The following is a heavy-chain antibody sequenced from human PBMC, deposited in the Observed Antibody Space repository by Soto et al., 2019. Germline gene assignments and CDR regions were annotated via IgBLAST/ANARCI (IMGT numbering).Heavy chain of an antibody. CDR3: TTDRIQLWYYYYGMDV. V-gene: IGHV3-15*07. Sequence: GGSLRLSCAASGFTFSNAWMNWVRQAPGKGLEWVGRIKSKTDGGTTDYAAPVKGRFTISRDDSKNTLYLQMNSLKTEDTAVYYCTTDRIQLWYYYYGMDVWGQGTTVTVSS. CDR1: GFTFSNAW. CDR2: IKSKTDGGTT. D-gene: IGHD5-18*01. J-gene: IGHJ6*02.